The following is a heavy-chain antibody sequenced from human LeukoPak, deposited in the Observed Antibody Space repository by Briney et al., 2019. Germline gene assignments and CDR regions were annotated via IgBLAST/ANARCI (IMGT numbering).Heavy chain of an antibody. D-gene: IGHD4-17*01. V-gene: IGHV1-18*01. CDR3: LRVGPTYGDPLEFDY. CDR2: ISGYSGNS. CDR1: GYAFDSFG. Sequence: GASVKVSCKASGYAFDSFGISWVRQAPGRGLEWMGWISGYSGNSNSAQKLQGRLIMTTDNSTGTAYMDLRSLTSDDTAFYYCLRVGPTYGDPLEFDYWGQGTLVTVSS. J-gene: IGHJ4*02.